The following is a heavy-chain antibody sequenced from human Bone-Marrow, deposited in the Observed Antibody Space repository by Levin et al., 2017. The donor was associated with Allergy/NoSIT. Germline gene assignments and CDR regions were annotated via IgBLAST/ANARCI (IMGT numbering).Heavy chain of an antibody. CDR2: ISYDGSNK. V-gene: IGHV3-30*18. CDR1: GFTFSSYG. J-gene: IGHJ4*02. Sequence: GESLKISCAASGFTFSSYGMHWVRQAPGKGLEWVAVISYDGSNKYYADSVKGRFTISRDNSKNTLYLQMNSLRAEDTAVYYCAKDFRSAYFDYWGQGTLVTVSS. CDR3: AKDFRSAYFDY.